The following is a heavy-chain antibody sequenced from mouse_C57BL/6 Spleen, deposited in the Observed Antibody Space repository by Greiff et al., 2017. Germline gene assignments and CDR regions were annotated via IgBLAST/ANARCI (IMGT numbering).Heavy chain of an antibody. D-gene: IGHD1-1*01. CDR3: AREYYSSTPGFAY. CDR1: GYTFTSYW. J-gene: IGHJ3*01. Sequence: QVQLQQPGAELVRPGTSVKLSCKASGYTFTSYWMHWVKQRPGQGLEWIGVIDPSGSYTNYNQKFKGKATLTVDTSSSTAYMQLRSLTSEDSAVYFCAREYYSSTPGFAYWGQGTLVTVSA. V-gene: IGHV1-59*01. CDR2: IDPSGSYT.